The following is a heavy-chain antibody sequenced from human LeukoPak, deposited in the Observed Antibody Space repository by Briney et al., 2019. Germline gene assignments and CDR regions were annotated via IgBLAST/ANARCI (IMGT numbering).Heavy chain of an antibody. CDR2: ISSSGSTI. CDR3: ARYYYDSSGYYYFDY. Sequence: GGSLRLSCAASGFTFSDYYMSWIRQAPGKGLEWVSYISSSGSTIYYADSVKGRFTISRDNAKNSLYLQMNSLRAEDTAVYYCARYYYDSSGYYYFDYRGQGTLVTVSS. D-gene: IGHD3-22*01. J-gene: IGHJ4*02. V-gene: IGHV3-11*04. CDR1: GFTFSDYY.